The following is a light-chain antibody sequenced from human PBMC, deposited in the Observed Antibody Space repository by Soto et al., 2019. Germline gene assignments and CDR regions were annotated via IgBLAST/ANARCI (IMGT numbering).Light chain of an antibody. J-gene: IGLJ2*01. CDR1: SSNIGNHY. V-gene: IGLV1-51*01. Sequence: QSVLTQPPSVSAAAGQKVTISCSGSSSNIGNHYVSWYQQLPGTAPKLLIYDNDRRPSGISDRFSGSKSGTSATLGITGLQTGDEADYYCGSRDSSLRAAVVFGGGTKVTVL. CDR2: DND. CDR3: GSRDSSLRAAVV.